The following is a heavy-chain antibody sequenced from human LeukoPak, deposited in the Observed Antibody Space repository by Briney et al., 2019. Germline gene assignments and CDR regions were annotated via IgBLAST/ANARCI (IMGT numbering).Heavy chain of an antibody. V-gene: IGHV3-15*01. D-gene: IGHD2-15*01. CDR2: IKSKTDGGTT. Sequence: GGSLRLSCAASGFTFSNAWMSWVRQAPGKGLEWVGRIKSKTDGGTTDYAEPVKGRFTISRDDSKNTLYLQMNRLKTEDTAVYYCTTDPKGGYCSGGSCLGDYWGQGTLVTVSS. CDR1: GFTFSNAW. CDR3: TTDPKGGYCSGGSCLGDY. J-gene: IGHJ4*02.